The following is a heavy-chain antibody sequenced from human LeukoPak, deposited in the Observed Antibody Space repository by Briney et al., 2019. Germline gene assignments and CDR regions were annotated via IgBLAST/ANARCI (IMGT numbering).Heavy chain of an antibody. CDR1: GYTFTNYW. V-gene: IGHV5-51*01. Sequence: GESLKISCKGSGYTFTNYWIGWVRQMPGQGLEWMGIVSPGDSDATYSPSFQGQVTISADKSISTAYLQWSSLKASDTAMYYCARQPLKKGSKTFDYWGQGTLVTVSS. CDR3: ARQPLKKGSKTFDY. J-gene: IGHJ4*02. CDR2: VSPGDSDA.